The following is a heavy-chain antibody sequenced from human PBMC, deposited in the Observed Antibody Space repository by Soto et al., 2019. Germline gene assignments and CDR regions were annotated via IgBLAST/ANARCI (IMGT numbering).Heavy chain of an antibody. D-gene: IGHD6-13*01. J-gene: IGHJ4*02. CDR2: IHHSGNT. CDR3: AHSTGWYFLAY. V-gene: IGHV4-4*02. CDR1: GASIITQNY. Sequence: QVQLQESGPGLVEPSGTLSLTCAVSGASIITQNYYNWVRQSPGKGREWIGEIHHSGNTNFSPSLKSRVTPSVDASKNQVSLRLSSVTAADTAIYYCAHSTGWYFLAYLGQGAVVTVS.